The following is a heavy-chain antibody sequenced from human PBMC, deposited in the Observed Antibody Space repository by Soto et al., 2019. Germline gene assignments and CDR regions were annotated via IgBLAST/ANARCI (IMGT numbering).Heavy chain of an antibody. V-gene: IGHV4-4*02. Sequence: QVQLQESGPGLVKPSWTLSLTCAVSCGSISTSNWWSWVRQPPGKGLEWIGEVYRTGSTNYKPSLESRLTISVDKSKNQSSLKLTSVTAADTAVDYCARARATIAAAAIFDCWGQGSLVTVSS. CDR3: ARARATIAAAAIFDC. D-gene: IGHD6-13*01. CDR2: VYRTGST. J-gene: IGHJ4*02. CDR1: CGSISTSNW.